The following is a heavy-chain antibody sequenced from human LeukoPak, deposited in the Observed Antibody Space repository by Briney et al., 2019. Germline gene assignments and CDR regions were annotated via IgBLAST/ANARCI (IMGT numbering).Heavy chain of an antibody. CDR3: ARNGYYYGSGSYGVPNWFDP. CDR2: IYYSGST. CDR1: GGSISSGGYS. V-gene: IGHV4-30-2*03. D-gene: IGHD3-10*01. Sequence: PSQTLSLTCAVSGGSISSGGYSWSWIRQPPGKGLEWIGYIYYSGSTYYNPSLKSRVTISVDTSKNQFSLKLSSVTAADTAVYYCARNGYYYGSGSYGVPNWFDPWGQGTLVTVSS. J-gene: IGHJ5*02.